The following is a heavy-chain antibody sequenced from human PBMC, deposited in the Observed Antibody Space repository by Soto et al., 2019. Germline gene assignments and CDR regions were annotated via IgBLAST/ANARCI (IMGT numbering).Heavy chain of an antibody. D-gene: IGHD3-10*01. CDR1: AGTFSSYA. CDR3: ARDENGSGSYVYYGMDV. J-gene: IGHJ6*02. Sequence: SVKVSCKASAGTFSSYAISWVRQAPGQGLEWMGGIIPIFGTANYAQKFQGRVTITADKSTSTAYMELSSLRSEDTAVYYCARDENGSGSYVYYGMDVWGQGTTVTVSS. CDR2: IIPIFGTA. V-gene: IGHV1-69*06.